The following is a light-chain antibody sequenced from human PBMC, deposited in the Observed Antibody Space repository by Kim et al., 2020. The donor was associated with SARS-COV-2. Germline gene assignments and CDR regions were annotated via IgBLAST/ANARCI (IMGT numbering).Light chain of an antibody. CDR1: NIGSKS. CDR2: YDS. Sequence: SYELTQPPSVSVATGKTARITCGGNNIGSKSVHWYQQKAGQAPVLVIYYDSDRPSGIPERFSGSNSGNTATLTISRVEAGDEADYYCQVWDSSSDHPVFGGGTQLTDL. J-gene: IGLJ2*01. CDR3: QVWDSSSDHPV. V-gene: IGLV3-21*04.